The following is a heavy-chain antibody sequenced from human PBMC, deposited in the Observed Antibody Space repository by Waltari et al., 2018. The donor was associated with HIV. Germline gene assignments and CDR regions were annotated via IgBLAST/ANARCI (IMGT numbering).Heavy chain of an antibody. CDR1: GFTLSSYW. Sequence: EVQLVESGGGLVQPGGSLRLSCAASGFTLSSYWMSWVRQAPGKGLEWVANIKKDGSEKYYVDSVKCRFTISRDNAKNSLYLQMNSLRAEDTAVYYCARDRHYDILTGSYFDYWGQGTLVTVSS. D-gene: IGHD3-9*01. J-gene: IGHJ4*02. CDR3: ARDRHYDILTGSYFDY. V-gene: IGHV3-7*01. CDR2: IKKDGSEK.